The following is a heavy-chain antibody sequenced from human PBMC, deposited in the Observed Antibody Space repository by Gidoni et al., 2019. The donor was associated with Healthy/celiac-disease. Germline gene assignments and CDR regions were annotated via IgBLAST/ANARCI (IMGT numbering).Heavy chain of an antibody. CDR3: ARRCSSTSCYYY. V-gene: IGHV3-7*01. CDR2: IKQEGSEK. CDR1: GFTFSSYW. Sequence: EVQLVESGGGLVQPAGSLSLSFAASGFTFSSYWMSWVRQAPGKGLERVASIKQEGSEKYYVDSVKGRFTISRDNAKNSLYLQMNSLRAEDTAVYYCARRCSSTSCYYYWGQGTLVTVSS. D-gene: IGHD2-2*01. J-gene: IGHJ4*02.